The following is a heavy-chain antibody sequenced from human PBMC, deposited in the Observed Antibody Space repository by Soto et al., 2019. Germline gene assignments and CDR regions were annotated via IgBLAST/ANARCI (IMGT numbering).Heavy chain of an antibody. D-gene: IGHD3-3*01. CDR3: ARHEGLRFLEWQYAPRVGDSAHLDP. CDR2: IYYSGST. J-gene: IGHJ5*02. CDR1: GGSISSSSYY. V-gene: IGHV4-39*01. Sequence: SETLSLTCTVSGGSISSSSYYWGWIRQPPGKGLEWIGSIYYSGSTYYNPSLKSRVTISVDTSKNQFSLKLSSVTAADTAVYYCARHEGLRFLEWQYAPRVGDSAHLDPWGQGTLVTVSS.